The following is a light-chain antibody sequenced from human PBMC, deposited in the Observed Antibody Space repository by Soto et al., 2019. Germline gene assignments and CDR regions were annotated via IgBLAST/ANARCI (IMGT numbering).Light chain of an antibody. Sequence: DLQMTQSPSTLSASVGDRVTITCRASQSISGWLAWYQQKPGKAPKVMIYKASTLESGVPSRFSGSGSGTEFTLTISGLQADDFATYYCQHYNNYSPTFGQGTKVEIK. CDR1: QSISGW. CDR3: QHYNNYSPT. CDR2: KAS. J-gene: IGKJ1*01. V-gene: IGKV1-5*03.